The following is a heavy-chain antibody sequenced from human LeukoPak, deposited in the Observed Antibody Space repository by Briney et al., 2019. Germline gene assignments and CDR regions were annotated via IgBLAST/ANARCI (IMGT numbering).Heavy chain of an antibody. J-gene: IGHJ6*04. V-gene: IGHV3-53*01. CDR2: IYSGGST. Sequence: GGSLRLSCAASGFTVSSNYMSWVRQAPGKGLEWVSVIYSGGSTYYADSVKGRFTISRDNSKNTLYLQMNSLRAEDTAVYYCARTPGSGSIRDSYYYGMDVWGKGTTVTVSS. CDR3: ARTPGSGSIRDSYYYGMDV. CDR1: GFTVSSNY. D-gene: IGHD3-10*01.